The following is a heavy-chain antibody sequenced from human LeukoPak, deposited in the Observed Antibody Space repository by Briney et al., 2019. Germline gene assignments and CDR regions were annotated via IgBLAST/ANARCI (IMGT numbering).Heavy chain of an antibody. CDR3: AREGYCSGTSCYINY. Sequence: GGSLRLSCAASGFTFSSYWMCWVRQAPGKGLEWVANIKQDGSEKYYVDSVKGRFTISRDNAKNSLYLQMNSLRAEDTAVYYCAREGYCSGTSCYINYWGQGILVTVSS. V-gene: IGHV3-7*03. CDR2: IKQDGSEK. D-gene: IGHD2-2*02. CDR1: GFTFSSYW. J-gene: IGHJ4*02.